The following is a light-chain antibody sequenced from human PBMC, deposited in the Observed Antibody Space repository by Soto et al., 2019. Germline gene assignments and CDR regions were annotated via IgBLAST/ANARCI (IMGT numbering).Light chain of an antibody. Sequence: QSVLTQSPSASASLGASVKLTCTLSSGHGNYVIAWHQQQPEKGPRYLMKVKSDGSHSKGDGIPDRFSGSSSGAERYLAISILQSEEEADYYCQTWDTGIVVFGGGTKLNVL. CDR2: VKSDGSH. CDR3: QTWDTGIVV. J-gene: IGLJ2*01. V-gene: IGLV4-69*01. CDR1: SGHGNYV.